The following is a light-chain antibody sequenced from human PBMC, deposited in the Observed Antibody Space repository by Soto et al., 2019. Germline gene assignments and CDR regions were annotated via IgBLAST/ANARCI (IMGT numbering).Light chain of an antibody. CDR2: LNSDGSY. J-gene: IGLJ2*01. V-gene: IGLV4-69*01. Sequence: QAVVTQSPSASASLGASVKLTCTLSSGHSRYAIAWHQQQPEKGPRFLMKLNSDGSYSKGDGIPDRFSGSSSGAERYLTISSLQSEDEADYYCQTWGTGRVFGGGTKLTVL. CDR3: QTWGTGRV. CDR1: SGHSRYA.